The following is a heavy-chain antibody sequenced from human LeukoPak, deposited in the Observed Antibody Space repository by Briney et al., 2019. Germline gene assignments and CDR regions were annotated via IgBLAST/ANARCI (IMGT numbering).Heavy chain of an antibody. CDR2: IKEDGSEK. D-gene: IGHD4-17*01. CDR3: ASLYGDVGAFDI. V-gene: IGHV3-7*01. Sequence: GGSLRLSCGASGFTFSLYWMSWVRQAPGKGLEWVANIKEDGSEKDYVDSVKGRFTLSRDNAKTSLYLQMNSLRAEDTAVYYCASLYGDVGAFDIWGQGTMVTVSS. CDR1: GFTFSLYW. J-gene: IGHJ3*02.